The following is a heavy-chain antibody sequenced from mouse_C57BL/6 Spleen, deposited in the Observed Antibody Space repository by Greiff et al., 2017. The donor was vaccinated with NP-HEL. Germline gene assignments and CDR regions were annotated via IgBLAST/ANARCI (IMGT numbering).Heavy chain of an antibody. CDR3: ARVRGLPGAMDY. CDR1: GYTFTSYW. J-gene: IGHJ4*01. D-gene: IGHD3-2*02. CDR2: IHPNSGST. V-gene: IGHV1-64*01. Sequence: VQLQQSGAELVKPGASVKLSCKASGYTFTSYWMHWVKQRPGQGLEWIGMIHPNSGSTNYNEKFKSKATLTVDKSSSTAYMQLSSLTSEDSAVYYCARVRGLPGAMDYWGQGTSVTVSS.